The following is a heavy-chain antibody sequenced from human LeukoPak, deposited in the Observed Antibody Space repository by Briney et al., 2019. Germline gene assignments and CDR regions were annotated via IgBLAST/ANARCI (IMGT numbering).Heavy chain of an antibody. CDR3: ARVATLRGKVDY. J-gene: IGHJ4*02. CDR1: GYSISSGYY. Sequence: SETLSLTCTVSGYSISSGYYWGWIRQPPGKGLEWIGSIYHSGSTYYNPSLKSRVTISVDTSKNQFSLKLSSVTAADTAVYYCARVATLRGKVDYWGQGTLVTVSS. D-gene: IGHD3-10*01. V-gene: IGHV4-38-2*02. CDR2: IYHSGST.